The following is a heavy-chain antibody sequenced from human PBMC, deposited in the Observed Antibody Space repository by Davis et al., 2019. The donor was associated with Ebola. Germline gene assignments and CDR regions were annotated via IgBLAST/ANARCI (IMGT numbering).Heavy chain of an antibody. CDR3: ARGWRYPGA. J-gene: IGHJ5*02. Sequence: GESLKISCSASGFTFSDYAMTWVRQAPGRGLSFLANIKQDGSEKYYVDSVKGRFTISRDNTKNSLYLQMNNLRAEDTALYYCARGWRYPGAWGQGTLVTVSS. V-gene: IGHV3-7*01. D-gene: IGHD2-2*02. CDR2: IKQDGSEK. CDR1: GFTFSDYA.